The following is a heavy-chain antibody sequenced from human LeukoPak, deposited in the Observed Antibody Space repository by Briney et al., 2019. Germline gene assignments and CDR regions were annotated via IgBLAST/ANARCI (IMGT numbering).Heavy chain of an antibody. D-gene: IGHD2-2*02. CDR2: IYYSGST. J-gene: IGHJ4*02. V-gene: IGHV4-30-4*08. CDR3: ARGDCSSTSCYTNY. CDR1: GGSISSGDYY. Sequence: SETLSLTCTVSGGSISSGDYYWSWIRHPPGKGLEWIGYIYYSGSTYYNPSLKSRVTISVDTSKNQFSLKLSSVTAADTAVYYCARGDCSSTSCYTNYWGQGTLVTVSS.